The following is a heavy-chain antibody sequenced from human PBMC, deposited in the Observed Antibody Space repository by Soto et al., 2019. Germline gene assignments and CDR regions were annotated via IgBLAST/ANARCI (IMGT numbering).Heavy chain of an antibody. CDR2: TTQDGNDE. V-gene: IGHV3-7*01. D-gene: IGHD3-22*01. CDR3: ARPTYYYDRSGPQAY. Sequence: GSLILSCAASGFTVSPYYMSWVRQAPGKGLEWVAMTTQDGNDEHYVDSVRGRFTISRDNAKNSLYLQMNSLRAEDTAVYYFARPTYYYDRSGPQAYWGQGTLVTVSS. J-gene: IGHJ4*02. CDR1: GFTVSPYY.